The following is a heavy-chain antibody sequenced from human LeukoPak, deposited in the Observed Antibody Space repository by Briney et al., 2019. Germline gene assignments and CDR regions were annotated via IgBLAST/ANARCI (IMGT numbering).Heavy chain of an antibody. CDR1: GDYITTTNYY. D-gene: IGHD3-9*01. J-gene: IGHJ4*02. Sequence: SETLSLTCNVSGDYITTTNYYWAWISHPPGKGLDWIASIFYSGNTYYNPSLKSPVSISIDTSREQISLQLRSVSATDTAIYYCARRSRLYKHETTGYHDSWGQGTLVTVSS. V-gene: IGHV4-39*01. CDR2: IFYSGNT. CDR3: ARRSRLYKHETTGYHDS.